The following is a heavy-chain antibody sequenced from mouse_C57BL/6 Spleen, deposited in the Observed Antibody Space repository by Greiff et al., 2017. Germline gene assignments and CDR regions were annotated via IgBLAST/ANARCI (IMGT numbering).Heavy chain of an antibody. CDR1: GYTFTSYW. CDR3: AREKEITTELLPNRAWFAY. J-gene: IGHJ3*01. CDR2: IDPNSGGT. V-gene: IGHV1-72*01. Sequence: QVQLQQPGAELVKPGASVKLSCKASGYTFTSYWMHWVKQRPGRGLEWIGRIDPNSGGTKDNEKFKSKATLTVDKPSSPAYMQLSSLTSEDSAVYYCAREKEITTELLPNRAWFAYWGQGTLVTVSA. D-gene: IGHD1-1*01.